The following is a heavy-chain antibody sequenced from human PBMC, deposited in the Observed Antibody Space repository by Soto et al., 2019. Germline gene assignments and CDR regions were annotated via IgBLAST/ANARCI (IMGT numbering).Heavy chain of an antibody. CDR1: GDSISSYY. CDR3: ARRWGGTFDY. D-gene: IGHD2-21*01. CDR2: IYYTGLS. J-gene: IGHJ4*02. Sequence: SETLSLTCAVSGDSISSYYCMWIRQPPGRGLEWIGYIYYTGLSNSNPSLNSRVTISVDTSKNQFSLKLSSVTAADTAVYYCARRWGGTFDYWGQGTLVTVSS. V-gene: IGHV4-59*01.